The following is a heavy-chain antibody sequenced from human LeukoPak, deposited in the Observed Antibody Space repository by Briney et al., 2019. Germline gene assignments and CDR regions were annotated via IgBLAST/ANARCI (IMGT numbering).Heavy chain of an antibody. CDR1: GYSFTAQY. J-gene: IGHJ4*02. CDR2: INPNNGDT. V-gene: IGHV1-2*02. CDR3: ASFPRSGRTPPFDY. Sequence: ASVKVSCKASGYSFTAQYMHWLRQAPGQGLEWMGWINPNNGDTKYAQSFLGRGIMTRDTSTTTAYMELSSLRSDDTAVYLCASFPRSGRTPPFDYWGQGTLVTVSS. D-gene: IGHD3-3*01.